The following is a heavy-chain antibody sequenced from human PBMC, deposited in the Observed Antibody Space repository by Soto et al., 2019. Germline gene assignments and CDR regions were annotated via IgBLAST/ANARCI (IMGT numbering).Heavy chain of an antibody. CDR3: AKAPFRRPYYFYGTDV. D-gene: IGHD3-10*01. V-gene: IGHV3-30*18. J-gene: IGHJ6*02. CDR2: ISEDAETD. CDR1: GFTFSDFG. Sequence: PGGSLRLSCVASGFTFSDFGMHWVRQGPGKGLEWLAVISEDAETDFHADSVKGRFTVSRDNFKETLYLQMNSLTTDDSGVYFCAKAPFRRPYYFYGTDVWGQGTTVTVSS.